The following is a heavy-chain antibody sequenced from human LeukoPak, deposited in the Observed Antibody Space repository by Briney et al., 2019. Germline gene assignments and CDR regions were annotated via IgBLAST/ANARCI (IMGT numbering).Heavy chain of an antibody. CDR2: IYTSGNT. CDR1: GGSISSGSYY. J-gene: IGHJ5*02. CDR3: ARDMTYRSSWGFNWFDP. V-gene: IGHV4-61*02. Sequence: PSETLSLTCTVSGGSISSGSYYWSWIRQPAGKGLEWIGRIYTSGNTNYNPSLESRVTISIDTSKNQFSLKLSSVTAADTAVYYCARDMTYRSSWGFNWFDPWGQGTLVTVSS. D-gene: IGHD6-13*01.